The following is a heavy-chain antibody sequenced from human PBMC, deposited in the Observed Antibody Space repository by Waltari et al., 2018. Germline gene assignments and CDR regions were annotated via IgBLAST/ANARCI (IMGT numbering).Heavy chain of an antibody. J-gene: IGHJ6*02. D-gene: IGHD6-13*01. CDR2: IYYSGST. V-gene: IGHV4-59*01. CDR3: ARNGYSSSWTTKRGWMDV. CDR1: GGSISSYY. Sequence: QVQLQESGPGLVKPSETLSLTCTVSGGSISSYYWSWIRQPPGQGLEWIGYIYYSGSTNYNPSLKSRVTISVDTSKNQFSLKLSSVTAADTAVYYCARNGYSSSWTTKRGWMDVWGQGTTVTVSS.